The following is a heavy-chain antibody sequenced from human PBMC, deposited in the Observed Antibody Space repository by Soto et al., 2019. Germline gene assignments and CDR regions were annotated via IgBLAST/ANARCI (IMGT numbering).Heavy chain of an antibody. CDR1: GGSISSYY. V-gene: IGHV4-59*01. CDR2: IYYSGST. J-gene: IGHJ6*03. CDR3: ARVRTGNQSVYYYYMDV. Sequence: SETLSLTCTVSGGSISSYYWSWIRQPPGKGLEWIGYIYYSGSTNYNPSLKSRVTISVDTSKNQFSLKLSSVTAADTAVYYCARVRTGNQSVYYYYMDVWGKGTTVTVSS. D-gene: IGHD1-1*01.